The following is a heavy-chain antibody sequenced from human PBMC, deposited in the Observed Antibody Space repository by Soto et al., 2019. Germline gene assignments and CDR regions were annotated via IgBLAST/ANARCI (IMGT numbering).Heavy chain of an antibody. CDR1: GDSINTGDYY. CDR2: IHYSGST. CDR3: SRWLCLRSHFDF. J-gene: IGHJ4*02. D-gene: IGHD2-2*01. V-gene: IGHV4-30-4*01. Sequence: SETLSLTCTVSGDSINTGDYYWSWIRQPPGRGLEWIGYIHYSGSTNYNPSLKSRLTMSMDTSKNQFSLKLSFLTVADTAVYYCSRWLCLRSHFDFWGQGTLVTVSS.